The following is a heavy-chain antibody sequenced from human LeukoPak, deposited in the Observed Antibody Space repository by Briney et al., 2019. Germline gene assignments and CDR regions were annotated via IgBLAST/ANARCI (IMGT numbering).Heavy chain of an antibody. CDR3: ASGNSSSWYNYFDY. CDR2: IYSGGST. CDR1: GFTVSSNY. D-gene: IGHD6-13*01. J-gene: IGHJ4*02. Sequence: GGSLRLSCAASGFTVSSNYMSWVRQAPGKGLEWVSVIYSGGSTYYADSVKGRFTISRDNSKSTLYLQMNSLRAEDTAVYYCASGNSSSWYNYFDYWGQGTLVTVSS. V-gene: IGHV3-53*05.